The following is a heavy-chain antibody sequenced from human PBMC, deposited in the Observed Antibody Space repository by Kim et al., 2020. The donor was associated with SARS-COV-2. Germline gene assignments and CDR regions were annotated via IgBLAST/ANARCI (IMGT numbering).Heavy chain of an antibody. Sequence: ASVKVSCKVSGYTLTELSMHWVRQAPGKGLEWMGGFDPEDGETIYAQKFQGRVTMTEDTSTDTAYMELSSLRPEDTAVFYCATGAATIPGWFDPWGQGTLVTVSS. V-gene: IGHV1-24*01. D-gene: IGHD5-12*01. CDR2: FDPEDGET. CDR3: ATGAATIPGWFDP. J-gene: IGHJ5*02. CDR1: GYTLTELS.